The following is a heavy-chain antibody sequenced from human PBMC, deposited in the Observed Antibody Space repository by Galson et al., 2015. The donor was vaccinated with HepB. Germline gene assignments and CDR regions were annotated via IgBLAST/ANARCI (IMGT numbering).Heavy chain of an antibody. CDR1: GYSFTSYW. CDR3: ARGTITTRHFDF. V-gene: IGHV5-51*01. CDR2: IYPVDSDT. D-gene: IGHD4-17*01. J-gene: IGHJ4*02. Sequence: QSGAEVKKPGESLKISCKGSGYSFTSYWIGWVRQIPGKGLEWMGVIYPVDSDTRYSPSFQGQVTISADRSISTAYLQWSSLKASDTAMYYCARGTITTRHFDFWGQGTLGTVSS.